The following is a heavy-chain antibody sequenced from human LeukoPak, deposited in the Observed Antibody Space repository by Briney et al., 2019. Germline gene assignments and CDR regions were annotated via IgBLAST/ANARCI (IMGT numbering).Heavy chain of an antibody. CDR1: GGSISSDY. Sequence: PSETLSLTCAVSGGSISSDYWSWIRQPPGKGLEWLGYIYYSGSTNYNPSLKSRVTISVDTSKNQFSLKLSSVTAADTAVYYCARVHHYFDYWGQGTLVTVSS. V-gene: IGHV4-59*01. CDR3: ARVHHYFDY. J-gene: IGHJ4*02. CDR2: IYYSGST.